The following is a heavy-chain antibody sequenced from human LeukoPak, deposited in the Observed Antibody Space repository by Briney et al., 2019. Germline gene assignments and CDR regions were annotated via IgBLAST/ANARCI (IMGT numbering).Heavy chain of an antibody. D-gene: IGHD3-9*01. V-gene: IGHV3-23*01. J-gene: IGHJ4*02. CDR2: VSGSGGTT. CDR3: TKDHISCVGAGCLLHED. CDR1: GFTFSSYA. Sequence: GGSLRLSCAASGFTFSSYAMSWVRQAPGKGLEWVSSVSGSGGTTWHAESVKGRFTISKDNSKSTMFLQLNSLRAEDTAVYYCTKDHISCVGAGCLLHEDWGQGTLVTVSS.